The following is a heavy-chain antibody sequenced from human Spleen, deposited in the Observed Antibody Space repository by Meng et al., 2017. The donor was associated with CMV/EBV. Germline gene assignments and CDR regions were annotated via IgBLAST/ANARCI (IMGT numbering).Heavy chain of an antibody. J-gene: IGHJ4*02. CDR3: AKSLGSRSSCVDY. Sequence: CAASGFTFSSYAMSWVRQAPGKGLEWVSVIYSGGSSTYYADSVKGRFTISRDNSKNTLYLQMNSLRAEDTAVYYCAKSLGSRSSCVDYWGQGTLVTVSS. V-gene: IGHV3-23*03. CDR1: GFTFSSYA. D-gene: IGHD6-6*01. CDR2: IYSGGSST.